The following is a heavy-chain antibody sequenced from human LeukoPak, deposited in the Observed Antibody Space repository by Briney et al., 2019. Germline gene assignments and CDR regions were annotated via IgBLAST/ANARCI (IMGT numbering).Heavy chain of an antibody. J-gene: IGHJ4*02. CDR2: ISSSSSTI. CDR1: GFTFSSYS. CDR3: ARTTAVAGLDY. D-gene: IGHD6-19*01. Sequence: GGSLRLSCAASGFTFSSYSMNWVRQAPGKGLEWVSYISSSSSTIYYADSVKGRFTISRDNAKNSLYLQMNSLRAEDTAVHYCARTTAVAGLDYWGQGTLVTVSS. V-gene: IGHV3-48*01.